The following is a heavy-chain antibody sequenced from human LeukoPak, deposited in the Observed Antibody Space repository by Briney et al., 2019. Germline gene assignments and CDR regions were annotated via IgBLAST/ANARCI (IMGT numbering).Heavy chain of an antibody. CDR1: GFTFSSYW. CDR3: AKDDNWGWGH. Sequence: HAGGSLRPSCEASGFTFSSYWMSWVRQAPGKGPEWLANIKQDGSEKYYVDSVKGRFTISRDNAKNSLYLQMNSLRDEDTAVYYCAKDDNWGWGHWGQGTLVSVSS. CDR2: IKQDGSEK. D-gene: IGHD7-27*01. J-gene: IGHJ4*02. V-gene: IGHV3-7*01.